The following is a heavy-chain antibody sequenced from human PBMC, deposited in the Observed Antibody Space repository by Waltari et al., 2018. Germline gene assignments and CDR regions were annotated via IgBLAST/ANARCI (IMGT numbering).Heavy chain of an antibody. CDR1: GGSFSGYY. V-gene: IGHV4-34*01. J-gene: IGHJ6*04. D-gene: IGHD3-9*01. CDR2: INHSGST. CDR3: ARSLRRLRYQGGAWDV. Sequence: QVQLQQWGAGLLKPSETLSLTCAVYGGSFSGYYWSWIRQPPGKGLEWIGEINHSGSTNYNPSLKSRVTISVDTSKNQFSLKLSSVTAADTAVYYCARSLRRLRYQGGAWDVWGKGTTVTVSS.